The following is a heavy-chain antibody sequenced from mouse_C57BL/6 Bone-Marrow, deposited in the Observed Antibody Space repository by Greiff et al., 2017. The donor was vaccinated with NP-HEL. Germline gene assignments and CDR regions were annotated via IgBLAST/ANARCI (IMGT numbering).Heavy chain of an antibody. J-gene: IGHJ4*01. Sequence: QVTLKESGAELARPGASVKLSCKASGYTFTSYGISWVKQRTGQGLEWIGEIYPRSGNTYYNEKFKGKATLTADKSSSTAYMELRSLTSEDSAVYFCARSGQDAMDYWGQGTSVTVSS. V-gene: IGHV1-81*01. D-gene: IGHD3-3*01. CDR1: GYTFTSYG. CDR3: ARSGQDAMDY. CDR2: IYPRSGNT.